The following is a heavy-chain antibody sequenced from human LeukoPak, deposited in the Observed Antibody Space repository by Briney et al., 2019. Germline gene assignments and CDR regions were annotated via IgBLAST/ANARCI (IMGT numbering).Heavy chain of an antibody. D-gene: IGHD6-19*01. CDR2: IRGSGDST. J-gene: IGHJ4*02. Sequence: GGSLRPSCAASGFTFSTYAMSWVRQAPGKGLEWVSGIRGSGDSTYYADSVKGRFTISRDNSKNTLYLQMNSLRAEDTAVYYCAKGYTDSQWLYFDSWGQGSLVTVSS. CDR1: GFTFSTYA. V-gene: IGHV3-23*01. CDR3: AKGYTDSQWLYFDS.